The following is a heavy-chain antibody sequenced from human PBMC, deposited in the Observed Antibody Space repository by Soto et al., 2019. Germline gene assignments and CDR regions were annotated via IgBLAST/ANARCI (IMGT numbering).Heavy chain of an antibody. J-gene: IGHJ4*02. CDR2: MNPNNGNT. CDR1: GYTFTSYD. D-gene: IGHD3-22*01. Sequence: GASVKVSCKASGYTFTSYDINWVRQASGQGLEWMGWMNPNNGNTGYAQRFQGRVTMTRDTSISTAYMELSSLRSEDTAVYYCARGEYYYGSGGDDYWGQGTLVTVSS. V-gene: IGHV1-8*01. CDR3: ARGEYYYGSGGDDY.